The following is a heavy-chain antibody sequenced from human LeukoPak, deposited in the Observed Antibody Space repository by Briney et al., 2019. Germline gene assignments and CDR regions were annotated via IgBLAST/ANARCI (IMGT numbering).Heavy chain of an antibody. V-gene: IGHV1-46*02. CDR1: GYTFNNYY. D-gene: IGHD6-19*01. Sequence: ASVKVSCTASGYTFNNYYMHWLRQAPGQGLEWMGLINPSGGGTSYAQKLKGRVTITRDKSKNTVYLELSSLRSDDSVAYYCARTIAGAGNFDYWGQGTLVTVSS. J-gene: IGHJ4*02. CDR2: INPSGGGT. CDR3: ARTIAGAGNFDY.